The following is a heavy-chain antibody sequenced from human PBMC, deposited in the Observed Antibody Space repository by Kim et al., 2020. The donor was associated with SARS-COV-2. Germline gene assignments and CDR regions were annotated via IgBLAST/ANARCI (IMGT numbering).Heavy chain of an antibody. D-gene: IGHD1-26*01. Sequence: SETLSLTCAVYGGSFSGYYWSWIRQPPGKGLEWIGEINHSGSTNYNPSLKSRVTISVDTSKNQFSLKLSSVTAADTAVYYCARKREIYYRENWFDPWGQGTLVTVSS. CDR3: ARKREIYYRENWFDP. V-gene: IGHV4-34*01. J-gene: IGHJ5*02. CDR1: GGSFSGYY. CDR2: INHSGST.